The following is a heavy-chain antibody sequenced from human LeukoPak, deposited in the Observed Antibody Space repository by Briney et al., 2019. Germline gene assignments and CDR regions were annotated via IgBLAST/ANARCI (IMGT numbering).Heavy chain of an antibody. J-gene: IGHJ4*02. D-gene: IGHD6-13*01. V-gene: IGHV3-21*01. CDR2: ISSSSSYI. CDR1: GFTFSGYE. CDR3: ARDGSSSCYY. Sequence: GGSLRLSCAASGFTFSGYEMNWVRQAPGKGLEWVSSISSSSSYIYYADSVKGRFTISRDNAKNSLYLQMNSLRAEDTAVYCCARDGSSSCYYWGQGTLVTVSS.